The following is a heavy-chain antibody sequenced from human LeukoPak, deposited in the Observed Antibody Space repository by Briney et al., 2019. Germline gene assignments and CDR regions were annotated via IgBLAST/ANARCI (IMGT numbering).Heavy chain of an antibody. D-gene: IGHD4-11*01. CDR2: IIPIFGTA. CDR3: ARVPSPTTGSYYYMDV. CDR1: GGTFSSYA. V-gene: IGHV1-69*05. J-gene: IGHJ6*03. Sequence: GSSVKVSCKASGGTFSSYAISWVRQAPGQGLEWMGGIIPIFGTANYAQKFQGRVTITTDESTSTAYMELSSLRSEDTAVYYCARVPSPTTGSYYYMDVWGKGTTVTVSS.